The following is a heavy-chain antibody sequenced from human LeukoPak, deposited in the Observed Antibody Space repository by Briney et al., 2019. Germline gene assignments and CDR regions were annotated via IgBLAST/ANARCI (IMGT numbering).Heavy chain of an antibody. V-gene: IGHV3-23*01. D-gene: IGHD3-9*01. J-gene: IGHJ4*02. CDR3: AKDGLYFDGSTHIYYFDS. CDR2: ITYNGAAT. CDR1: GFSFGGYA. Sequence: AGGSLRLSCAASGFSFGGYAITWVRQAPGKGLEWVSSITYNGAATYYLDSVKARFTISRDNSRSTLYLQMDSLTAEDTALYYCAKDGLYFDGSTHIYYFDSWGQGTLVAVSS.